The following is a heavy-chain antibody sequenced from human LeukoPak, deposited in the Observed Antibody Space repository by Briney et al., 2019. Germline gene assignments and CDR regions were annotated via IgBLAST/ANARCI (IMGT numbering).Heavy chain of an antibody. Sequence: GGTLRLSCAASGITFSSYGMSWVRQAPGKGREWVSGISGSGGSTYYADSVKGRFTISRDNSKSTLSLQMNSLRAEDTAVYYCAKGDTTWELPHDYWGQGTLVTVSS. V-gene: IGHV3-23*01. CDR3: AKGDTTWELPHDY. CDR1: GITFSSYG. CDR2: ISGSGGST. J-gene: IGHJ4*02. D-gene: IGHD1-26*01.